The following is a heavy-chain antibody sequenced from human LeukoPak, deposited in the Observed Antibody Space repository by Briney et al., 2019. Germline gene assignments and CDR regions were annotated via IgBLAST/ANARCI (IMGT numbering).Heavy chain of an antibody. Sequence: PSETLSLTCTVSSGSISTSNYYWGWVRQPPGKALEWIGNIFYSGSTYYSPSLKSRVTISVDKSKNQFSLKLSSVTAADTAVYYCARGIQLWLRIDAFDIWGQGTMVTVSS. J-gene: IGHJ3*02. CDR2: IFYSGST. V-gene: IGHV4-39*07. CDR1: SGSISTSNYY. D-gene: IGHD5-18*01. CDR3: ARGIQLWLRIDAFDI.